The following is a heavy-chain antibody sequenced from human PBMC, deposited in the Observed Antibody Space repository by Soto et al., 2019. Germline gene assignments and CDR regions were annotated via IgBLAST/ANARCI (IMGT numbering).Heavy chain of an antibody. Sequence: QLQLVQSGGEVKKPGASVRVFCEAYGYPFSKYGISWIRQAPGQGLEWMGWIKPDNGNTDYAQKFQGRVTMTTDTSSNTAYMELSSLRSDDTAVYYCATSYDSGFDPWGQGPLVSVSS. V-gene: IGHV1-18*04. D-gene: IGHD5-12*01. J-gene: IGHJ5*02. CDR1: GYPFSKYG. CDR2: IKPDNGNT. CDR3: ATSYDSGFDP.